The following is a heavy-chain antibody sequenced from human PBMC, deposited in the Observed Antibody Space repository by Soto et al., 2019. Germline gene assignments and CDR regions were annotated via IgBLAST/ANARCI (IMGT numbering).Heavy chain of an antibody. CDR3: AKTRGITGTLYYFDY. V-gene: IGHV4-59*12. Sequence: SETLSLTCTVSGGPISSDYWTWIRQTPGKGLEWIGYIHHRGSTDYNPSLKSRVTISVDTSKNQFSLKLSSVTAADTAVYYCAKTRGITGTLYYFDYWGQGTLVTVSS. CDR1: GGPISSDY. CDR2: IHHRGST. J-gene: IGHJ4*02. D-gene: IGHD1-20*01.